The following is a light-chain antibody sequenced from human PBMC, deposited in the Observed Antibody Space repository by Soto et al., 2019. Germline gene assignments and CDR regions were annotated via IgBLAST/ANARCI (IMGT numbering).Light chain of an antibody. CDR2: AAS. CDR1: QSISSY. V-gene: IGKV1-39*01. J-gene: IGKJ1*01. CDR3: QQYNSYSWT. Sequence: DIQMTQSPSSLSASVGDRVTITCGASQSISSYLNWYQQKPGKAPKLLIYAASSLQSGVPSRFSGSGSGTEFTLTISSLQPDDFATYYCQQYNSYSWTFGQGTKVDI.